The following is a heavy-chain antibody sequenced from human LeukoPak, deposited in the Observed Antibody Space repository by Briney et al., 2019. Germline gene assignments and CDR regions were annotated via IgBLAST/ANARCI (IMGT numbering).Heavy chain of an antibody. D-gene: IGHD3-10*01. CDR3: ARGTQSPVSGYFDF. CDR1: GFTFSSYD. CDR2: ISSTGTTM. V-gene: IGHV3-48*03. Sequence: GGSLRLSCAVSGFTFSSYDMNWARQAPGKGLEWVSYISSTGTTMQYADSVRGRFTIARDNTKNSLYLQMNSLRAEDTAVYYCARGTQSPVSGYFDFWGQGTLVTVSS. J-gene: IGHJ4*01.